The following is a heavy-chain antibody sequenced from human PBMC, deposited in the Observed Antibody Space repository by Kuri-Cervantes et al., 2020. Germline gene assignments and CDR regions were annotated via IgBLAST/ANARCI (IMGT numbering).Heavy chain of an antibody. J-gene: IGHJ4*02. CDR2: IYHSGST. CDR1: GCSISSGYY. D-gene: IGHD1-26*01. V-gene: IGHV4-38-2*01. Sequence: ESLKISCAVSGCSISSGYYWGWIRQPPGKGLEWIGGIYHSGSTYYNPSLKSRVTISVDTSKNQFSLKLSSVTAADTAVYYCARHRGEWEPLAGYFDYWGQGTLVTVSS. CDR3: ARHRGEWEPLAGYFDY.